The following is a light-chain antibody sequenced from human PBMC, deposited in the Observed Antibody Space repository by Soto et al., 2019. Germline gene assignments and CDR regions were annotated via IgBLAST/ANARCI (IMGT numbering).Light chain of an antibody. J-gene: IGKJ2*01. CDR1: QSISRS. V-gene: IGKV3-15*01. CDR3: HQHNSWPPGT. Sequence: DIVLTQSPAILSVSPGKRATLSCRASQSISRSLAWYQQKPGQAPRLLISDASTRATGIPARFSGSGSGTEFTLTISSLQSEDFALYYCHQHNSWPPGTVGQGTKVDIK. CDR2: DAS.